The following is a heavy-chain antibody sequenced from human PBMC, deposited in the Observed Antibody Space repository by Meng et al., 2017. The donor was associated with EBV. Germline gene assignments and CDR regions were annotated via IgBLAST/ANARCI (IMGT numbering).Heavy chain of an antibody. D-gene: IGHD5-12*01. J-gene: IGHJ4*02. Sequence: VKRWRCGGVCIQPGGSLGPSCAASGFTVSSNYMSWVRQAPGKGLEWVSVTYSGGSTYYADSVKGRFTISRDNSKNTLYLQMNSLRAEDTAVYYCAKHRLGPLDYWGQGTLVTVSS. CDR2: TYSGGST. CDR1: GFTVSSNY. CDR3: AKHRLGPLDY. V-gene: IGHV3-53*01.